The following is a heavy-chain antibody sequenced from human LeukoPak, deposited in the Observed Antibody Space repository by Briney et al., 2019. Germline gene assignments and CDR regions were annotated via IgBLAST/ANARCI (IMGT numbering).Heavy chain of an antibody. CDR1: GYTFTGYY. V-gene: IGHV1-2*06. J-gene: IGHJ6*02. D-gene: IGHD5-12*01. CDR3: ARGLRFDDYYYYGMDV. CDR2: INPNSGGT. Sequence: ASVKVSCTASGYTFTGYYMHWVRQAPGQGLEWMGRINPNSGGTNYAQKFQGRVTMTRDTSISTAYMELSRLRSDDTAVYYCARGLRFDDYYYYGMDVWGQGTTVTVSS.